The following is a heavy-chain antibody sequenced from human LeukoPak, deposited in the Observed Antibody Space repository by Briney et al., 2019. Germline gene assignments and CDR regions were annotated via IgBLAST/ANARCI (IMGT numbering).Heavy chain of an antibody. Sequence: RASVKVPCKASGYTFTSYGISWVRQAPGQGLEWMGWISAYNGNTNYAQKLQGRVTMTTDTSTSTAYMELRSLRSDDTAVYYCARGGLLYYYDSSGYYYNYWGQGTLVTVSS. D-gene: IGHD3-22*01. V-gene: IGHV1-18*04. J-gene: IGHJ4*02. CDR1: GYTFTSYG. CDR2: ISAYNGNT. CDR3: ARGGLLYYYDSSGYYYNY.